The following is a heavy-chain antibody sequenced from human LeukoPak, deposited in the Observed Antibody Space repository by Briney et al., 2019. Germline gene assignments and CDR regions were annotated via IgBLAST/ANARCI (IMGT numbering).Heavy chain of an antibody. V-gene: IGHV1-18*01. CDR3: ARVVVVTAIQAYFDY. D-gene: IGHD2-21*02. Sequence: GASVKVSCKASSYSFNRYGISWVLQAPGQDLEWMGWISGYNGNTNYAQKFLGRVSMTADTSTSTAYMELSSLRSEDTAVYYCARVVVVTAIQAYFDYWGQGTLVTVSS. CDR1: SYSFNRYG. J-gene: IGHJ4*02. CDR2: ISGYNGNT.